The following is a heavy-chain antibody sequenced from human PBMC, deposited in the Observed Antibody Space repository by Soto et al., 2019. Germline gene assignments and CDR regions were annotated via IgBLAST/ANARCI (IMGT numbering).Heavy chain of an antibody. Sequence: QVQLVQSGAEVKKPGASVKVSCKASGYTFTSQNMHWVRQAPGQGLEWRGVINPSIGTTTYAQKFQGRVTMTSDTSTSSVYMEVSSLRSEDTAVYYCISTLGGRFDHWGQGTLVNVSS. CDR2: INPSIGTT. V-gene: IGHV1-46*03. CDR1: GYTFTSQN. J-gene: IGHJ4*02. D-gene: IGHD1-26*01. CDR3: ISTLGGRFDH.